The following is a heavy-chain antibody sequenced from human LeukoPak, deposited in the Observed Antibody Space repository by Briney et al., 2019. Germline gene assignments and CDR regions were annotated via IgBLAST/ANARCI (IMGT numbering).Heavy chain of an antibody. CDR1: GFTFGSYA. D-gene: IGHD2-15*01. CDR3: ANIPGGNSGY. Sequence: GGSLRLSCAASGFTFGSYAMSWVRQAPGKGLEWVSAITESGGGTYNADSVKGRFTISRDNSKNTLYLQMNSLRAEDTAVYYCANIPGGNSGYWGQGTLVTVSS. V-gene: IGHV3-23*01. J-gene: IGHJ4*02. CDR2: ITESGGGT.